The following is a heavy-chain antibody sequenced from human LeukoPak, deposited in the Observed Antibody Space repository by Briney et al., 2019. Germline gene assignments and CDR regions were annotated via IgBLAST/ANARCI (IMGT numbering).Heavy chain of an antibody. J-gene: IGHJ4*02. CDR3: ARVSTVTFDY. Sequence: GGSLRLSCAASGFTFSSYGMSWVRQAPGKGLEWVSAISGSGGSTYYADSVKGRFTISRDNAKNSLYLQMNSLRAEDTAVYYCARVSTVTFDYWGQGTLVTVSS. CDR1: GFTFSSYG. CDR2: ISGSGGST. D-gene: IGHD4-17*01. V-gene: IGHV3-23*01.